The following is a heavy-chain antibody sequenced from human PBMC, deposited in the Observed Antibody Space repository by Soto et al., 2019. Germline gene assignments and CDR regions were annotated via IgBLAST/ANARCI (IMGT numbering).Heavy chain of an antibody. CDR1: GFTFSSYS. D-gene: IGHD7-27*01. CDR2: ISSSSYI. CDR3: ARDGANWGLNFDY. Sequence: GGSLRLSCAASGFTFSSYSMNWVRQAPGKGLEWVSSISSSSYIYYADSVKGRFTISRDNAKNSLYLQMNSLRAEDTAVYYCARDGANWGLNFDYWGQGTLVTVSS. J-gene: IGHJ4*02. V-gene: IGHV3-21*01.